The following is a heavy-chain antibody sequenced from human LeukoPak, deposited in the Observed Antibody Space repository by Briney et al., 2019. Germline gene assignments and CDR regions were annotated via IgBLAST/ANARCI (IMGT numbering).Heavy chain of an antibody. J-gene: IGHJ6*03. V-gene: IGHV1-69*05. CDR3: ASGSLGDGYGVGDYYQYMDV. CDR1: GGTFNSYA. Sequence: SVKVSCKASGGTFNSYAISWVRQAPGQGLEWMAGIMPLFGTANYAQEFQGRVTFTTDESASTAYMEVSSLRSEDTAVYYCASGSLGDGYGVGDYYQYMDVWGKGTTVTVSS. D-gene: IGHD5-24*01. CDR2: IMPLFGTA.